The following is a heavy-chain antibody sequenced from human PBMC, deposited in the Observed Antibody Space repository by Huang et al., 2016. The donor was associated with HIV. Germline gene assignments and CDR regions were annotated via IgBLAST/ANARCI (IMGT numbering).Heavy chain of an antibody. CDR1: GGSISSYY. J-gene: IGHJ5*02. Sequence: QVQLQESGPGLVKPSETLSLTCTVSGGSISSYYWSWIRQPAGKGLEWIGRIDTSGSTNYNPSLKSRVTMSVDTSKNQFSLKLSSVTAADTAVYYCARGGELLWFGEPGGWFDPWGQGTLVTVSS. CDR3: ARGGELLWFGEPGGWFDP. D-gene: IGHD3-10*01. CDR2: IDTSGST. V-gene: IGHV4-4*07.